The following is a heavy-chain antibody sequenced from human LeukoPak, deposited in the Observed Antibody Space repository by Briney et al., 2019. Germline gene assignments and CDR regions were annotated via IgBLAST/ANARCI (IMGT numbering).Heavy chain of an antibody. D-gene: IGHD3-22*01. J-gene: IGHJ3*02. Sequence: GGSLRLSCTASGFTFGDYAMNWFRQAPGKGLEWVGFIRSKAYGGTTKNAASVKGRFTISRDDSRSIAYLQMNSLKTEDTAVYYCTRRYNYDSSGYYYVRDAFDIWGQGTMVTVSS. CDR2: IRSKAYGGTT. V-gene: IGHV3-49*03. CDR3: TRRYNYDSSGYYYVRDAFDI. CDR1: GFTFGDYA.